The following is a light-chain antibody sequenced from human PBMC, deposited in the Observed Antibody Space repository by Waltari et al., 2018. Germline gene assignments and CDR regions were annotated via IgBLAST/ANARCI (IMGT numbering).Light chain of an antibody. CDR3: QQSYSTPMYT. Sequence: DIQMTQSPSSLSASVGDRVTITCRASQSISSYLNWYHQKPGKAPKPLIYAASSLQGGVPSRFGGSGSGTDFTLTISSLQPEDFATYYCQQSYSTPMYTFGQGTKLEIK. J-gene: IGKJ2*01. CDR2: AAS. CDR1: QSISSY. V-gene: IGKV1-39*01.